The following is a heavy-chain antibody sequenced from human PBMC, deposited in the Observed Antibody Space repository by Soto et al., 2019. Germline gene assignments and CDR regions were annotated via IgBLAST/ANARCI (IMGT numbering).Heavy chain of an antibody. Sequence: QVQLQESGPRLVKPSQTLSLTCSVSGGSISSDEYYWSWIRQSPGKGLEWIGYIHYSGSTSYKPSLKSRLTISVDTSNDQFSRNLSSVTAADTAVYYCARAGSEDYYGLDVWGQGTTVTVSS. D-gene: IGHD6-6*01. J-gene: IGHJ6*02. CDR1: GGSISSDEYY. V-gene: IGHV4-30-4*01. CDR3: ARAGSEDYYGLDV. CDR2: IHYSGST.